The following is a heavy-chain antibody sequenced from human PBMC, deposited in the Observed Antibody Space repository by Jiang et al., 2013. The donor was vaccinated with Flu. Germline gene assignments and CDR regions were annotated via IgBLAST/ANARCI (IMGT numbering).Heavy chain of an antibody. D-gene: IGHD5-18*01. V-gene: IGHV3-33*01. CDR1: GFTFSSYG. CDR3: ARVQSSPGGYSYSGYFDY. Sequence: QLVESGGGVVQPGRSLRLSCAASGFTFSSYGMHWVRQAPGKGLEWVAVIWYDGSNKYYADSVKGRFTISRDNSKNTLYLQMNSLRAEDTAVYYCARVQSSPGGYSYSGYFDYWGQGTLVTVSS. CDR2: IWYDGSNK. J-gene: IGHJ4*02.